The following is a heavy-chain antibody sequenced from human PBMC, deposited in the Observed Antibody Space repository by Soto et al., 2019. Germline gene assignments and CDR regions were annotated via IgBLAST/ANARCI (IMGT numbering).Heavy chain of an antibody. Sequence: QVQLVESGGGVVQPGRSLRLSCAASGFPFSSYGMHWVRQAPGKGLEWVAVISYDGSNKYYADSVKGRFTISRDNSKNTLYLQMNRLRAEDTAVYYCGGGWYYFDYWGQGTLVTVSS. D-gene: IGHD6-19*01. CDR1: GFPFSSYG. J-gene: IGHJ4*02. CDR2: ISYDGSNK. CDR3: GGGWYYFDY. V-gene: IGHV3-30*03.